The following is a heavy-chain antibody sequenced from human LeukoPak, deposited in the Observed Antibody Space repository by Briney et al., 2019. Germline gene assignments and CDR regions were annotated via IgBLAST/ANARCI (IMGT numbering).Heavy chain of an antibody. V-gene: IGHV3-43*02. Sequence: GGSLRFSCAASGFHFRDFSRHWVRQVPGKGRGWGFLFSGDGDTRYYADSVKGGSTISRDNNKKSLFLHMNSLKVEATAFYYFAKGNNSLSFNFCYCGAGAPGTVSS. J-gene: IGHJ4*02. CDR3: AKGNNSLSFNFCY. D-gene: IGHD2/OR15-2a*01. CDR1: GFHFRDFS. CDR2: FSGDGDTR.